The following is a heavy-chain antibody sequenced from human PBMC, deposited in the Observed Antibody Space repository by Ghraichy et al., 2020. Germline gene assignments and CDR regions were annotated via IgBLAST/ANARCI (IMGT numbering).Heavy chain of an antibody. CDR2: INAGNGNT. V-gene: IGHV1-3*01. Sequence: ASVKVSCKASGYTFTSYAMHWVRQAPGQRLEWMGWINAGNGNTKYSQKFQGRVTITRDTSASTAYMELSSLRSEDTAVYYCARGGSGYSPYYYYYMDVWGKGTTVTVSS. D-gene: IGHD3-10*01. CDR3: ARGGSGYSPYYYYYMDV. CDR1: GYTFTSYA. J-gene: IGHJ6*03.